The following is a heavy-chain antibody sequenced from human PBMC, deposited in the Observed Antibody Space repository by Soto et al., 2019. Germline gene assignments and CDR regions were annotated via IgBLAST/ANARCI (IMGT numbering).Heavy chain of an antibody. Sequence: QVHLVESGGGVAQPGRSLRLSCAASGFSFSSYGMHWVRQSPGKGLEWVAVMWYDGSNEYYADAVKGRFTISRDNSKNTLYLQMNSLRGDATAVYYCARDRGRAPPDSWGQGTLVTVSS. CDR3: ARDRGRAPPDS. J-gene: IGHJ4*02. CDR2: MWYDGSNE. D-gene: IGHD3-16*01. V-gene: IGHV3-33*01. CDR1: GFSFSSYG.